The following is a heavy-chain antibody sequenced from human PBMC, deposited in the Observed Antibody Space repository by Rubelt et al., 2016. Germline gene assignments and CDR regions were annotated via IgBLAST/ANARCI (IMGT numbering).Heavy chain of an antibody. J-gene: IGHJ4*02. CDR2: ISGSGGST. V-gene: IGHV3-23*04. D-gene: IGHD1-26*01. CDR3: ATGPVEATTVRHFDD. Sequence: EVQLVESGGGLVQPGGSLRLSCAASGFTFRSYAMNWVRQAPGKGLEWVSGISGSGGSTYYADSVKGRFIISRDNSKNTLFLHMNSLRGEETVVYYGATGPVEATTVRHFDDRGQGTLVTVSS. CDR1: GFTFRSYA.